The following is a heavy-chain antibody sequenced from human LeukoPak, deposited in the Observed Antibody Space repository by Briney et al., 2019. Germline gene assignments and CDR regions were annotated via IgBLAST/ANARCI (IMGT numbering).Heavy chain of an antibody. D-gene: IGHD2-15*01. CDR2: ISYDGSNK. V-gene: IGHV3-30-3*01. Sequence: GGSLRLSCAASGFTFSNYAMHRVRQAPGKGLEWVAVISYDGSNKYYADSVKGRFTISRDNSRNTLYLQMNSLRAEDTSVYYCARAHIAIVVAVPDYWGQGTLVTVSS. CDR1: GFTFSNYA. J-gene: IGHJ4*02. CDR3: ARAHIAIVVAVPDY.